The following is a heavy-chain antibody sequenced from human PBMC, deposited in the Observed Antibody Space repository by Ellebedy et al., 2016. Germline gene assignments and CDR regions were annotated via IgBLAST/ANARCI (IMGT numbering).Heavy chain of an antibody. D-gene: IGHD3-10*01. J-gene: IGHJ4*02. Sequence: ASVKVSXXASGYTFTGYYMHWVRQAPGQGLEWMGWINPNSGGTNYAQKFQGRVTMTRDTSISTAYMELSRLRSDDTAVYYCARAGYYGSGSYFPYDYWGQGTLVTVSS. CDR2: INPNSGGT. CDR3: ARAGYYGSGSYFPYDY. CDR1: GYTFTGYY. V-gene: IGHV1-2*02.